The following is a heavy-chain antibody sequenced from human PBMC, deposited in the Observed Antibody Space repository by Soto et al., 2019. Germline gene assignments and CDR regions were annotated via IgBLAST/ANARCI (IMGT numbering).Heavy chain of an antibody. CDR1: GYTFTTYG. V-gene: IGHV1-18*04. D-gene: IGHD3-22*01. CDR3: ARDDHYDSSGYYPDY. J-gene: IGHJ4*02. Sequence: CKASGYTFTTYGSSWVRQAPGQGLEWMGWISAYNGNTNYAQKLQGRVTMTTDTSTSTAYMELRSLRSDDTAVYYCARDDHYDSSGYYPDYWGQGTLVTVSS. CDR2: ISAYNGNT.